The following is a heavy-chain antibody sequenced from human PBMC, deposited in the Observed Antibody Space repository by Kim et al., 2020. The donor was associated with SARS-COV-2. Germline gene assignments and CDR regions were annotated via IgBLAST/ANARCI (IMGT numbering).Heavy chain of an antibody. Sequence: SETLSLTCAVYGGSFSGYYWSWIRQPPGKGLEWIGEINHSGSTNYNPSLKSRVTISVDTSKNQFSLKLSSVTAADTAVYYCARELWAAAGILYYWGQGTLVTVSS. CDR3: ARELWAAAGILYY. CDR2: INHSGST. CDR1: GGSFSGYY. D-gene: IGHD6-13*01. J-gene: IGHJ4*02. V-gene: IGHV4-34*01.